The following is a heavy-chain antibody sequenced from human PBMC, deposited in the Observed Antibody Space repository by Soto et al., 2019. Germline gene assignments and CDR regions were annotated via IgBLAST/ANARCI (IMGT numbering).Heavy chain of an antibody. V-gene: IGHV1-18*01. CDR2: ISASNGNT. D-gene: IGHD3-16*01. Sequence: QVQLVQSGAEVKKPGASVKVSCKASGDTFSSYGISWVRQAPGQGLEWMGWISASNGNTNYAQKFQGRVTMTTDTSRSTASMELRSLTSDDTAVYYCAGGRVGGDYDYWGQGTLVTVSS. CDR3: AGGRVGGDYDY. CDR1: GDTFSSYG. J-gene: IGHJ4*02.